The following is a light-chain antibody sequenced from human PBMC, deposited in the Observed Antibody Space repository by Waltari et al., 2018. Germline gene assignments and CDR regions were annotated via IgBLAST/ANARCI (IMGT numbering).Light chain of an antibody. CDR1: EDIGTT. Sequence: DIVLTQNPATLSVSPGERVALSCRASEDIGTTVAWLQQKPGQAPRLRSYDATKRVMGIPVRFSGSGSGTDVTLKFSSLEPEDLVVYYCQQRSHWPTAFGQGTRLEV. J-gene: IGKJ2*01. V-gene: IGKV3-11*01. CDR2: DAT. CDR3: QQRSHWPTA.